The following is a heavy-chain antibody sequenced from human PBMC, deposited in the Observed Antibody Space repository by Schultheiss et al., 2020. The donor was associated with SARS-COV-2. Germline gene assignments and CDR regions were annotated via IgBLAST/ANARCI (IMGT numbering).Heavy chain of an antibody. CDR1: GYSFANYW. V-gene: IGHV5-51*01. J-gene: IGHJ5*02. CDR2: IYPRDSST. CDR3: ATAGSNFLSNWFDH. Sequence: GESLKISCKGSGYSFANYWIGWVRQMPGKGLEWMGIIYPRDSSTTYSPSFQGQVTISADKSVTTAYLQWSSLKASDTAMYYCATAGSNFLSNWFDHWGQGALVTVSS. D-gene: IGHD1-26*01.